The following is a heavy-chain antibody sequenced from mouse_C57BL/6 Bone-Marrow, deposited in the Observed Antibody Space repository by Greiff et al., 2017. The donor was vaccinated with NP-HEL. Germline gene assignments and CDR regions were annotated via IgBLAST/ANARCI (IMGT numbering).Heavy chain of an antibody. CDR3: ARIYYDYPYWYFDV. D-gene: IGHD2-4*01. V-gene: IGHV8-8*01. CDR1: GFSLSTFGMG. CDR2: IWWDDDK. Sequence: QVQLKQSGPGILQPSQTLSLTCSFSGFSLSTFGMGVGWIRQPSGKGLEWLAHIWWDDDKYYNPALKSRLTISKDTSKNQVFLKIANVDTADTATYYCARIYYDYPYWYFDVWGTGTTVTVSS. J-gene: IGHJ1*03.